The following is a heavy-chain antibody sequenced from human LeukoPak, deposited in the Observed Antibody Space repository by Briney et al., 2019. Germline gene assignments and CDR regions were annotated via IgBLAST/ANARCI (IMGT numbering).Heavy chain of an antibody. CDR2: IYYSGST. Sequence: PSETLSLTCTVSGGSISSYYWSWIRQPPGKGLEWIGYIYYSGSTNYNPSLKSRVNISVDTSKNQFSLKLSSVTSADTAVYYCAGGSSWYVFDYWGQGTLVTVSS. D-gene: IGHD6-13*01. CDR3: AGGSSWYVFDY. CDR1: GGSISSYY. J-gene: IGHJ4*02. V-gene: IGHV4-59*01.